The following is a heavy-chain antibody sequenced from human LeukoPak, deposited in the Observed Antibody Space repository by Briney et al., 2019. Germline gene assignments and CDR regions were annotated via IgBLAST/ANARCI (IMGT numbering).Heavy chain of an antibody. CDR1: GGTFSSYA. Sequence: SVKVSCKASGGTFSSYAISWVRQAPGQGLVWMGGIIPIFGTANYAQKFQGRVTITADESTSAAYMELSSLRSEDTAVYYCAISLQTGTTVPLDYWGQGTLVTVSS. V-gene: IGHV1-69*01. J-gene: IGHJ4*02. CDR3: AISLQTGTTVPLDY. CDR2: IIPIFGTA. D-gene: IGHD1-1*01.